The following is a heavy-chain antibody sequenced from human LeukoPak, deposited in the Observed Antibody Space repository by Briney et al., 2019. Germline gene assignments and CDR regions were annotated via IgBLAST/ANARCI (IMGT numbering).Heavy chain of an antibody. V-gene: IGHV4-39*01. CDR2: IYYSGST. Sequence: SETLSLTCTVSGGSISSSSYYWGWIRQPPGKGLEWIGSIYYSGSTYYNPSLKSRVTISVDTSKNQFSLKLSSVTAADTAVYYCARHAAAKYPYSSGWSGPYRSWFDPWGQGTLVTVSS. CDR3: ARHAAAKYPYSSGWSGPYRSWFDP. CDR1: GGSISSSSYY. J-gene: IGHJ5*02. D-gene: IGHD6-19*01.